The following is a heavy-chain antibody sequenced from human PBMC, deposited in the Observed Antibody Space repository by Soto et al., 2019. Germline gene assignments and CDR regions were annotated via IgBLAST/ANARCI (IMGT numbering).Heavy chain of an antibody. CDR2: IGSKANNYAT. CDR3: TRPFDCSGGSGYSGWYYYYGMDV. CDR1: GFTFSGSA. J-gene: IGHJ6*02. D-gene: IGHD2-15*01. Sequence: EVQLVESGGGLVQPGGSLKLSCAASGFTFSGSAMHWVRQASGKGLEWVGRIGSKANNYATAYAASVKGRFTISRDDSKNTAYLQMNSLKTEDTAIYYCTRPFDCSGGSGYSGWYYYYGMDVWGQGTTVTVSS. V-gene: IGHV3-73*01.